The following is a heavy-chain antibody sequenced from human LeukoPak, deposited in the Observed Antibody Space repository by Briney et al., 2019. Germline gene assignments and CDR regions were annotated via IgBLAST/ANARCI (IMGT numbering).Heavy chain of an antibody. CDR2: IYYSGTT. V-gene: IGHV4-59*01. Sequence: SETLSLTCIVSGGSISSYYWSWIPQPPGKGLEWIGYIYYSGTTNYNPSLKSRVTISVDTSKNQFSLKLSSVTAADTAVYYCARGVYIAAAQYAYWGQGTLVTVSS. D-gene: IGHD6-13*01. CDR1: GGSISSYY. CDR3: ARGVYIAAAQYAY. J-gene: IGHJ4*02.